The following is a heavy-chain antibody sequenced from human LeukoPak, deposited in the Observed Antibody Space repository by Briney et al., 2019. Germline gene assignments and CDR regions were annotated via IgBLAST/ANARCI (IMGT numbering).Heavy chain of an antibody. V-gene: IGHV1-69*05. CDR2: IIPIFGTA. J-gene: IGHJ5*02. CDR3: ARDSIAVAGTGWFDP. CDR1: GGTFSSYA. Sequence: SVKVSCKASGGTFSSYAISWVRQAPGQGLEWMGRIIPIFGTANYAQKFQGRVTITTDESTSTAYMELGSLRSEDTAVYYCARDSIAVAGTGWFDPWGQGTLVTVSS. D-gene: IGHD6-19*01.